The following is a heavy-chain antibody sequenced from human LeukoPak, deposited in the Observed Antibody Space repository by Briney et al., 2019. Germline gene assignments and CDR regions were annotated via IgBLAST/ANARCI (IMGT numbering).Heavy chain of an antibody. J-gene: IGHJ5*02. CDR2: VYGSGYT. CDR3: ARVLLSDYDFWSGYSNWFDP. D-gene: IGHD3-3*01. V-gene: IGHV4-59*01. Sequence: PSETLSLTCTVSGASISGWYWSWIRQPPGKGLEWIGYVYGSGYTNYNPSLKSRVTISVDTSKNQFSLKLSSATAADTAVYYCARVLLSDYDFWSGYSNWFDPWGQGTLVTVSS. CDR1: GASISGWY.